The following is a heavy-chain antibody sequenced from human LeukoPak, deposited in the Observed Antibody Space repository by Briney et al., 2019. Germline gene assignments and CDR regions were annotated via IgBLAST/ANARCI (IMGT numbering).Heavy chain of an antibody. J-gene: IGHJ4*02. V-gene: IGHV4-59*12. CDR2: IYYSGST. D-gene: IGHD2-21*01. CDR1: GGSISSYY. CDR3: ARYKAYYPFDY. Sequence: SETLSLTCTVSGGSISSYYWSWIRQPPGKGLEWIGYIYYSGSTNYNPSLKSRVTISVDTSKNQFSLKLSSVTAADTAVYYCARYKAYYPFDYWGQGTLVTVSS.